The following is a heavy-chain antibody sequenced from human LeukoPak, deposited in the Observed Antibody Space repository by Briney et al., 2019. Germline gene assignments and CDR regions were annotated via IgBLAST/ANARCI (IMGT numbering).Heavy chain of an antibody. J-gene: IGHJ4*02. CDR3: TRDGDRSGLGY. CDR2: IRSKAYGGTT. V-gene: IGHV3-49*03. D-gene: IGHD4-17*01. CDR1: GFTFGDYA. Sequence: AGGPLRLSCTASGFTFGDYAMSWFRQAPGKGLEWVGFIRSKAYGGTTEYAASVKGRFTITRDDSKSIAYLQMNSLKTEDTAVYYCTRDGDRSGLGYWGQGTLVTVSS.